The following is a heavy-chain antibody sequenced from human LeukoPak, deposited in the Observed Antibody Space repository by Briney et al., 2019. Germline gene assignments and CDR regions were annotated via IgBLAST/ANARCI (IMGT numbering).Heavy chain of an antibody. CDR1: GGSISSYY. D-gene: IGHD1-26*01. V-gene: IGHV4-59*01. CDR3: ARVEGATAFDI. CDR2: IYYSGST. Sequence: SETLSLTCTVSGGSISSYYWSWIRQPPGKGLEWIGYIYYSGSTNYNPSLKSRVTISVDTSKNQFSLKLSSVTAADTAVYYCARVEGATAFDIWGQGTMVTVSS. J-gene: IGHJ3*02.